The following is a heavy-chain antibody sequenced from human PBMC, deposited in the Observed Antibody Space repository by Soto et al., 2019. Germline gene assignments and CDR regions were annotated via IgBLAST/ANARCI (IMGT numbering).Heavy chain of an antibody. D-gene: IGHD3-16*01. J-gene: IGHJ4*02. CDR2: IYYSGRT. CDR3: AGSRGSVDYVWRTDSSRGYFEN. V-gene: IGHV4-59*01. Sequence: TVSGGSITSFYWSWLRQSPEKGLEWIGHIYYSGRTTYNPSLRSRVTISLDMSNSHVSLKMISVTAADTAGYCVAGSRGSVDYVWRTDSSRGYFENWGRGTLVTVSS. CDR1: GGSITSFY.